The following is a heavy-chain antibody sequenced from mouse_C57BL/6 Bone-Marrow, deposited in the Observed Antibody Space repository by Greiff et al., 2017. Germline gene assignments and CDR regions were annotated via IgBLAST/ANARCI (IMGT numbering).Heavy chain of an antibody. CDR2: IYPGSGST. Sequence: QVQLQQPGAELVKPGASVKMSCKASGYTFTSYWITWVKQRPGQGLEWIGDIYPGSGSTNYNEKFKSKATLTVDTSSSTAYMQLSSLTTEDSAVYYCALYDYLPDYAMDYWGQGTSVTVSS. CDR3: ALYDYLPDYAMDY. J-gene: IGHJ4*01. D-gene: IGHD2-4*01. V-gene: IGHV1-55*01. CDR1: GYTFTSYW.